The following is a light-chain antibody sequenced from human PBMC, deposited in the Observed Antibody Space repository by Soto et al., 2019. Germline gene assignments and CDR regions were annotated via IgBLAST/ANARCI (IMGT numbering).Light chain of an antibody. CDR1: QSISSW. J-gene: IGKJ1*01. CDR3: QQYNSYSPWP. Sequence: DIRMTQAPSTLSASVGDRVTITCRASQSISSWLAWYQQKPGKAPKLLIYDASSLESGVPSRFSGSGSGTEFTLTISSLQPDDFATYYCQQYNSYSPWPFGQGTKVDIK. CDR2: DAS. V-gene: IGKV1-5*01.